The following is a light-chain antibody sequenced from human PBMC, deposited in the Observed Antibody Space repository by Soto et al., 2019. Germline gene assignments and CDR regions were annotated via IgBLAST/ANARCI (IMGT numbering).Light chain of an antibody. CDR3: SSYTSISTLAV. J-gene: IGLJ2*01. CDR2: DVS. Sequence: QSVLTQPASVSGSPGQSITISCTGTSSDVGGYNYVSWYQQHPGKAPKLMIYDVSNRPSGVSNRFSGSKSGNTASLTISGLQAEDEADYYCSSYTSISTLAVFGGGTKLTVL. V-gene: IGLV2-14*01. CDR1: SSDVGGYNY.